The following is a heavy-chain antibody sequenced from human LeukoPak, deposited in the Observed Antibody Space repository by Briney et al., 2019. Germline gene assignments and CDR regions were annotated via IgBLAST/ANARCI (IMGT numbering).Heavy chain of an antibody. V-gene: IGHV4-31*03. CDR1: GGSINSGGYY. J-gene: IGHJ4*02. CDR3: ARAPYDILTGYLLFDS. Sequence: PSETLSLTCTVSGGSINSGGYYWSWIRQHPGKGLEWIGYIYYSGSTYYNPSLKSRVTISIDTSKNQFSLKLSSVTAADTAVYYCARAPYDILTGYLLFDSWGQGTLVTVSS. D-gene: IGHD3-9*01. CDR2: IYYSGST.